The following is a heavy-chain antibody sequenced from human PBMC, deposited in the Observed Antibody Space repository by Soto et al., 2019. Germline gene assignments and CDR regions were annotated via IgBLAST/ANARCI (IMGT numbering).Heavy chain of an antibody. J-gene: IGHJ4*02. CDR3: ARGYSSSWYSPDSSRWGALFDY. CDR2: IYYSGST. Sequence: QVQLQESGPGLVKPSQTLSLTCTVSGGSISSGGHYWSWIRQHPGKGLEWIGYIYYSGSTYYNPSLKSRVTISVDTSQNQFSLKLSSVTAADTAVYYCARGYSSSWYSPDSSRWGALFDYWGQGTLVTVSS. D-gene: IGHD6-13*01. CDR1: GGSISSGGHY. V-gene: IGHV4-31*03.